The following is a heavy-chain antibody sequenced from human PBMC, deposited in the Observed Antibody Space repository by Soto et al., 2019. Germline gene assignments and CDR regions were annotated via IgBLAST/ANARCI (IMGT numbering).Heavy chain of an antibody. CDR1: GYTFTAYY. CDR2: INSNSGGT. Sequence: ASVKVSCKASGYTFTAYYMHWVRQAPGQGLEWMGWINSNSGGTKYAQKFQGRVTMTRDTSISTAYMELSRLRCGDTAVYYCERQGDGYNRFDYWGQGTLVTGSS. J-gene: IGHJ4*02. V-gene: IGHV1-2*02. D-gene: IGHD1-1*01. CDR3: ERQGDGYNRFDY.